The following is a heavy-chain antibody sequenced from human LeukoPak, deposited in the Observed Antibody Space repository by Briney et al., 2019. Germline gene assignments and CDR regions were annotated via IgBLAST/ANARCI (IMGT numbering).Heavy chain of an antibody. V-gene: IGHV3-23*01. D-gene: IGHD5-18*01. CDR3: AKDRPDTAMITDFDY. Sequence: GGSLRLSCAASGFTFSSYAMSWVRQAPGKGLEWVSTISGSGGSTYYADSVKGRFTISRDNSKDTLYLQMNSLRAEDTAVYYCAKDRPDTAMITDFDYWGQGTLVTVSS. CDR1: GFTFSSYA. J-gene: IGHJ4*02. CDR2: ISGSGGST.